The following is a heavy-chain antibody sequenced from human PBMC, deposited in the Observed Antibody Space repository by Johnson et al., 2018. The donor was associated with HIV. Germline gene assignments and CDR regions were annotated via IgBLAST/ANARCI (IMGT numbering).Heavy chain of an antibody. V-gene: IGHV3-7*03. Sequence: EVQLVESGGGLVQPGGSLRLSCAASGFTFSSYAMSWVRQAPGKGLEWVANIRQDGSERYYVDSVKGRFTISRDNAKNSLYLQMNSLRAEDTALYYCARDGSEWLVSIHAFDIWGQGTMVTVSS. D-gene: IGHD6-19*01. CDR2: IRQDGSER. CDR3: ARDGSEWLVSIHAFDI. CDR1: GFTFSSYA. J-gene: IGHJ3*02.